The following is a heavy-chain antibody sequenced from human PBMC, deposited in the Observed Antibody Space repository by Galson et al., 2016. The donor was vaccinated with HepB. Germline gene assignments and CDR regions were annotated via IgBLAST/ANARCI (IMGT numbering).Heavy chain of an antibody. D-gene: IGHD2-15*01. V-gene: IGHV2-5*01. Sequence: PALVKPTQTLTLTCSFSGFSLSTSGVNVGWIRQPPGKALEWLALVYWNGDKLYSPSLKSWLTITEDTSKNQVVLTMTNMDPVDTATYYCAHACSGFNCYSQGFDVWGRGTVVSVSS. J-gene: IGHJ3*01. CDR2: VYWNGDK. CDR3: AHACSGFNCYSQGFDV. CDR1: GFSLSTSGVN.